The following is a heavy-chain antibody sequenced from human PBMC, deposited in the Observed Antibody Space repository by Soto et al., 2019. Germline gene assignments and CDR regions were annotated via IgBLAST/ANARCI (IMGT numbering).Heavy chain of an antibody. J-gene: IGHJ4*02. V-gene: IGHV4-61*01. CDR3: ARTTAVPNTLRSRYFFDY. Sequence: SETLSLTCSVSDGSVSNKTYYWSWIRQPPGKRLEWIGYVYYSGTTNYNPSLKSRVTISVDLSKNQFSLRLSSVTTADTALYYCARTTAVPNTLRSRYFFDYWGQGTLATVSS. CDR1: DGSVSNKTYY. D-gene: IGHD4-17*01. CDR2: VYYSGTT.